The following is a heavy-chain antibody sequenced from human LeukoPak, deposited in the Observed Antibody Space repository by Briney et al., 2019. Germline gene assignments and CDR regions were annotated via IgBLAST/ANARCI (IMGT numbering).Heavy chain of an antibody. V-gene: IGHV1-2*06. Sequence: GASVKVSCXASGYTFTGYYMHWVRQAPGQGLEWMGRINPNSGGTNYAQKFQGRVTMTRDTSISTAYMELSRLRSDDTAVYYCARSAGYSSGWYYFDYWGQGTLVTVSS. CDR2: INPNSGGT. J-gene: IGHJ4*02. CDR3: ARSAGYSSGWYYFDY. CDR1: GYTFTGYY. D-gene: IGHD6-19*01.